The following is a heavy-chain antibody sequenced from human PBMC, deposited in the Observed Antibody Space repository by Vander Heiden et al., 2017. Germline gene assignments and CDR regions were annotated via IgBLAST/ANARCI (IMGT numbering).Heavy chain of an antibody. V-gene: IGHV1-24*01. D-gene: IGHD4-17*01. CDR1: AYTLGELS. J-gene: IGHJ6*02. CDR2: LDPESGET. CDR3: ATEAGNVVTTPPFYYYGLDV. Sequence: QVQLVQYGAELKKPGASVKVSCKVSAYTLGELSMHWVRQAPGKGLEWMGGLDPESGETVYAPAFVGRVTMTEDTFPDTAYMELSSLRSEDTAVYYCATEAGNVVTTPPFYYYGLDVWGQGTTVTVSS.